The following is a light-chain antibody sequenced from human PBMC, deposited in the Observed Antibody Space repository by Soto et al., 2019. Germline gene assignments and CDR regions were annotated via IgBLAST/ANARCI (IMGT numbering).Light chain of an antibody. CDR3: QQYYSYPRT. J-gene: IGKJ4*02. CDR2: AAP. Sequence: AIRMTKSPSSFSASTGDRVTIICRAIQGISSSLAWYQQKPGKAPKLLIYAAPTLQSGVPSRFSGSGSGTDFTLTISCLQSEDFATYYCQQYYSYPRTFGEGTKVEIK. CDR1: QGISSS. V-gene: IGKV1-8*01.